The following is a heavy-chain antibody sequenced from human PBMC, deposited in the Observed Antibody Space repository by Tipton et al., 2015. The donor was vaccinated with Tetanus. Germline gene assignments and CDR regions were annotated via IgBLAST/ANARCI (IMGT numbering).Heavy chain of an antibody. CDR3: VKVWEGGSYAFLDAFDI. Sequence: SLRLSCSASGFTFSSYAMHWVRQAPGKGLEYVSAISSNGGSTYYADSVKGRFTISRDNSKNTLYLQMSSLRAEDTAVYYCVKVWEGGSYAFLDAFDIWGQGTMVTVSS. V-gene: IGHV3-64D*08. CDR1: GFTFSSYA. D-gene: IGHD1-26*01. J-gene: IGHJ3*02. CDR2: ISSNGGST.